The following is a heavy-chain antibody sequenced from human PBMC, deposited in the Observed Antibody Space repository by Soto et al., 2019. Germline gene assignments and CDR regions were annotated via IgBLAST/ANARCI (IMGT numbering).Heavy chain of an antibody. D-gene: IGHD5-18*01. Sequence: QVQLQESGPGLVKPSQTLSLTCTVSVGPITSGVSYWGWFRQPPGKALGWIGYFYYSGSTYYNPPLKSRVTISVDTSKNQFSLKLSSVTAADTAVYYCARDHGYSYGFDAFDIWGQGTMVTVSS. CDR2: FYYSGST. CDR1: VGPITSGVSY. V-gene: IGHV4-30-4*01. CDR3: ARDHGYSYGFDAFDI. J-gene: IGHJ3*02.